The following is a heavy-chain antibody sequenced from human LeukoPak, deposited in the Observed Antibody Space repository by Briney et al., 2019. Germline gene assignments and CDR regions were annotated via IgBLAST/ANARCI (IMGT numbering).Heavy chain of an antibody. D-gene: IGHD2-21*01. J-gene: IGHJ4*02. Sequence: GASVKVSCKASGYAFISYYIHWVRQAPGQGLEWMGILNPYGGDTNYARKFQGRVTMTRDTSTNTVYMELSSLRSADTAVYYCARDQSRLYCAGSTCPPGYWGQGTLVTVSS. CDR2: LNPYGGDT. CDR3: ARDQSRLYCAGSTCPPGY. CDR1: GYAFISYY. V-gene: IGHV1-46*01.